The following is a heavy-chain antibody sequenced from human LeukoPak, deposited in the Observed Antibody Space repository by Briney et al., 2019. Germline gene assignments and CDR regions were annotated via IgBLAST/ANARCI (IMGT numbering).Heavy chain of an antibody. Sequence: SEILSLTCAVYGGSFSGYYWSWIRQPPGKGLEWIGEINHSGSTNYNPSLKSRVTISVDTSKNQFSLKLSSVTAADTAVYYCARRRGGPFDYWGQGTLVTVSS. CDR2: INHSGST. V-gene: IGHV4-34*01. CDR1: GGSFSGYY. D-gene: IGHD2-15*01. CDR3: ARRRGGPFDY. J-gene: IGHJ4*02.